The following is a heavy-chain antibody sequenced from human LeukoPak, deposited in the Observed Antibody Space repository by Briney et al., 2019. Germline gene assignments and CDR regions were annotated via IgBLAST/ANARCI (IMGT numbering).Heavy chain of an antibody. J-gene: IGHJ6*04. CDR2: IIPIFGRT. V-gene: IGHV1-69*06. Sequence: SVKVSCKASGGTVSSYAISWGGRAPGQGVKGRGGIIPIFGRTNYAQKFQGSVTITADKSTSTAYMELSSLRSEDTALYYCARALVDIVATTSSSSYTNGMDVWGKGTTVTVSS. CDR1: GGTVSSYA. CDR3: ARALVDIVATTSSSSYTNGMDV. D-gene: IGHD5-12*01.